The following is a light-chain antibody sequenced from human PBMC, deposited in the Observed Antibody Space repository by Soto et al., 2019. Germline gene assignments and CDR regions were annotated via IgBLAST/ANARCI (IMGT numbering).Light chain of an antibody. J-gene: IGKJ5*01. V-gene: IGKV1-39*01. CDR1: QSISSY. CDR3: QQSFSTPT. CDR2: AAS. Sequence: DIQMTQSPSSLSASAVYLATLSCRASQSISSYLNWYQQKPGKAPKLLIYAASSLQSGVPSRFSGSGSGTDFTLTISSLQPEDFATYYCQQSFSTPTFGQGTRLEI.